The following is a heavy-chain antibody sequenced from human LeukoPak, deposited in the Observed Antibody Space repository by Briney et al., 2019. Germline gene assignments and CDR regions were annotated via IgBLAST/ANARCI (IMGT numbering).Heavy chain of an antibody. CDR2: ISVYNGNT. J-gene: IGHJ1*01. V-gene: IGHV1-18*01. D-gene: IGHD2-2*02. CDR1: GYTCANFG. CDR3: TRTSSSSSCYMVR. Sequence: ASVKLSCNASGYTCANFGITWVRQAPGQGHEWMGWISVYNGNTNYAQNLQGRVTLTTDTSTSKAYMELRSVRSDDTALYYCTRTSSSSSCYMVRWGQGTLVSVAS.